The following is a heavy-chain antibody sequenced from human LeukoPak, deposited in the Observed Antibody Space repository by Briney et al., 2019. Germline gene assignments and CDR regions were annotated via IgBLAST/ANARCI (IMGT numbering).Heavy chain of an antibody. Sequence: GGSLRLSCAASGLTFSSFGMSWVRQAPGKGLEWVSAISGGGTSTYYADSVKGRFTISRDNSKNTLYLQLNSLRAEDTAVYYCASILPGYCSGGTCRGFDCWGQGTLVTVSS. CDR1: GLTFSSFG. V-gene: IGHV3-23*01. D-gene: IGHD2-15*01. J-gene: IGHJ4*02. CDR3: ASILPGYCSGGTCRGFDC. CDR2: ISGGGTST.